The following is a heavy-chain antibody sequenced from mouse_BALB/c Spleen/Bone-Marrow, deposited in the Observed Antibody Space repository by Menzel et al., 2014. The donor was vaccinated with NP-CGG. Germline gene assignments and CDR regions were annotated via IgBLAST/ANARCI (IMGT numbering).Heavy chain of an antibody. CDR3: ARELGRGFAY. CDR1: GYAFTNYW. D-gene: IGHD4-1*01. CDR2: INPGSGGI. J-gene: IGHJ3*01. V-gene: IGHV1-54*01. Sequence: VQLQQSGVELVRPGTSVKVSCKASGYAFTNYWIEWVKQRPGQGLEWIGVINPGSGGIGYNEKFKGKATLTADKSSNTAYMQLSSLTSDDSAVYFCARELGRGFAYWGQGTLVTVSA.